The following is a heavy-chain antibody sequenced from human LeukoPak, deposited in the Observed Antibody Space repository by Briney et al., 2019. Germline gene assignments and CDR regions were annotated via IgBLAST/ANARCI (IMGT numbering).Heavy chain of an antibody. CDR1: GGSISSSY. J-gene: IGHJ4*02. Sequence: PSETLSLTCTVSGGSISSSYWSWIRQPPGKGLEWIGYIYYSGSTNYNPSFKSRVAISVDMSKNQFSLKLSSVTAADTAVYYCATWGIAVAGTFDYWGQGTLVTVST. CDR2: IYYSGST. V-gene: IGHV4-59*08. CDR3: ATWGIAVAGTFDY. D-gene: IGHD6-19*01.